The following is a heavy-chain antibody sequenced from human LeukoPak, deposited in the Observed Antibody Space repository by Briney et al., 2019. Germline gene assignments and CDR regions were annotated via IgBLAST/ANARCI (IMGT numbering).Heavy chain of an antibody. CDR3: ARGGSWAPLDV. V-gene: IGHV3-72*01. CDR1: GFTFGSFW. CDR2: IRNKANSYST. D-gene: IGHD3-16*01. J-gene: IGHJ6*02. Sequence: GGSLRLSCSASGFTFGSFWMSWVRQAPGKGLEWVGRIRNKANSYSTEYAASVKGRFTISRDDSKNSVYLRMNSLKTEDTAVYCCARGGSWAPLDVWGQGTTVTVSS.